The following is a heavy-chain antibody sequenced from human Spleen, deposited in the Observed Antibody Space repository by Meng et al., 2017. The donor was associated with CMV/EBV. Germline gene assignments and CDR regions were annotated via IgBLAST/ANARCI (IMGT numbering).Heavy chain of an antibody. Sequence: SETLSLTCTVSGGSISSGGYYWSWIRQHPGKGLEWIGYIYYTGSTNYNPSLKSRVTISVDTSKNQFSLKVTSVTAADTAVYYCASLWGDCTSTSCNPYFYYGKDVWGQGTTVTVSS. CDR1: GGSISSGGYY. J-gene: IGHJ6*02. CDR2: IYYTGST. D-gene: IGHD2-2*01. V-gene: IGHV4-61*08. CDR3: ASLWGDCTSTSCNPYFYYGKDV.